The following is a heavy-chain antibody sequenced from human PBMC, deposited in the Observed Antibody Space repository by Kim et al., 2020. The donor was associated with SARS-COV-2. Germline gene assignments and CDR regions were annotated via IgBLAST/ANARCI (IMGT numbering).Heavy chain of an antibody. J-gene: IGHJ4*02. CDR2: VYYTGNT. D-gene: IGHD3-3*02. CDR3: ARHFRGTSMPFLELYQFDY. Sequence: SETLSLTCTVSDGSISSRGYYWGWIRQPPGKGLEWIGSVYYTGNTYYTPSLKSRLTISVDTSKNQFSLKLNSVTAADTAVYYCARHFRGTSMPFLELYQFDYWGQGILVTVSS. CDR1: DGSISSRGYY. V-gene: IGHV4-39*01.